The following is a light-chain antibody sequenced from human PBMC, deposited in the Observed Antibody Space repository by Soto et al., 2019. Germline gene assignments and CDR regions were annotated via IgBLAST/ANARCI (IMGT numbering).Light chain of an antibody. J-gene: IGLJ2*01. V-gene: IGLV1-40*01. CDR3: QSSDSSLSGHVV. Sequence: QSVLTQPPSVSGAPGQRATISCTGSSSNIGAGYDVHWYQQLPGTAPKLLIYGNFNRPSGVPDRFSGSKSGTSASLAITGLQAADEADYYCQSSDSSLSGHVVFGGGTQLTVL. CDR1: SSNIGAGYD. CDR2: GNF.